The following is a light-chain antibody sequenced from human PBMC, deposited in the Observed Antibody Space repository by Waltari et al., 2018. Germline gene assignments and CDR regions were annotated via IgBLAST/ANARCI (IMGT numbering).Light chain of an antibody. CDR3: CTFAGYGMYV. J-gene: IGLJ1*01. Sequence: QPALTQPSSVSGSPGHSITMSSTGTKDYIGYTYLVSGYQRHPGKATKRILYECTKRPSGVSSRFSGSKSGNTASLTISGLQAEDEADFYCCTFAGYGMYVFGTGTVVTVL. CDR1: KDYIGYTYL. V-gene: IGLV2-23*01. CDR2: ECT.